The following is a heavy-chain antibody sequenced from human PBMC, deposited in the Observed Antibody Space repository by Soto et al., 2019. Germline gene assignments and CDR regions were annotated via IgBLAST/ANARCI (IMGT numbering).Heavy chain of an antibody. Sequence: QVQLQESGPGLVKPSETLSLSCNVSGGSISGHYWSWVRQTPGKGLEWIGYIYYSGSTNYNPSLKSRVTISVDTSKNPFSLRLTSVTAADTAVYYCARGPYYDLSWNYYYMDVWGKGTTVTVSS. CDR2: IYYSGST. D-gene: IGHD3-16*01. CDR1: GGSISGHY. J-gene: IGHJ6*03. CDR3: ARGPYYDLSWNYYYMDV. V-gene: IGHV4-59*08.